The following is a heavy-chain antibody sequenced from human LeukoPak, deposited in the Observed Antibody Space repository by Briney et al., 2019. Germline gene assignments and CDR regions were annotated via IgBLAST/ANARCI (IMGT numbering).Heavy chain of an antibody. CDR1: GGSISSYY. J-gene: IGHJ4*02. V-gene: IGHV4-59*01. CDR2: IYYSGST. CDR3: ARDGGSSGSYYGH. Sequence: SETLSLTCTVSGGSISSYYWSWIRQPPGKGLEWIGYIYYSGSTNYNPSLKSRVTISVDTSKNQFSLKLGSVTAADTAVYYCARDGGSSGSYYGHWGQGTLVTVSS. D-gene: IGHD1-26*01.